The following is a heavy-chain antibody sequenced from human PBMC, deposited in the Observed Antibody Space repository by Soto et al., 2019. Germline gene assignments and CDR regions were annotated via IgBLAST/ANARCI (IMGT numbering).Heavy chain of an antibody. J-gene: IGHJ6*02. V-gene: IGHV1-69*01. CDR1: GGTFSSYA. D-gene: IGHD3-3*01. CDR2: IIPIFGTA. Sequence: QVQLVQSGAEVKKPGSSVKVSCKASGGTFSSYAISWVRQAPGQGLEWMGGIIPIFGTANYAQKFQGRVTITADESTSTADMELSSLRSEDTAVYYCAREGVLRFFSGPREEPYYYYGMDVWGQGTTVTVSS. CDR3: AREGVLRFFSGPREEPYYYYGMDV.